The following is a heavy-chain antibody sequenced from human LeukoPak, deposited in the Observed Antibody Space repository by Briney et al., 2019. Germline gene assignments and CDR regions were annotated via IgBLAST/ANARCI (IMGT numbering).Heavy chain of an antibody. Sequence: PGGSLRLSCAASGFTFSSFEMNWVRQAPGKGLEWVSYISSGGTTIYYADSVKGRFTISRDNAKNSLYLQMNSLRAEDTAVYYCARDATMTTVIPFDYWGQGILVTVSS. D-gene: IGHD4-17*01. CDR2: ISSGGTTI. CDR3: ARDATMTTVIPFDY. J-gene: IGHJ4*02. V-gene: IGHV3-48*03. CDR1: GFTFSSFE.